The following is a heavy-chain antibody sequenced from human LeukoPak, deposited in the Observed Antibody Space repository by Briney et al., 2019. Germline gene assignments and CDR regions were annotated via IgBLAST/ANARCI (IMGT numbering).Heavy chain of an antibody. V-gene: IGHV4-34*01. J-gene: IGHJ5*02. D-gene: IGHD3-10*01. Sequence: SETLSLTCAVYGGSFSGYYWSWIRQPPGKGLEWIGEINHSGSTNYNPSLKSRVTISVDTSKNQFSLKLSSVTAADTAVYDCARDMVPYNWFDPWGQGTLVTVSS. CDR1: GGSFSGYY. CDR2: INHSGST. CDR3: ARDMVPYNWFDP.